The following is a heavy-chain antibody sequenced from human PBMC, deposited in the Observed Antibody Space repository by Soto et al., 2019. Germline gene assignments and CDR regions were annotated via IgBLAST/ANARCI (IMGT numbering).Heavy chain of an antibody. J-gene: IGHJ6*02. V-gene: IGHV1-18*01. CDR2: ISAYNGNT. CDR3: ARVPPYCTNGVCEYYYYGMDV. Sequence: ASVKVSCKASGYTFTSYGISWVRQAPGQGLEWMGWISAYNGNTNYAQKLQGRVTMTTDTSTSTAYMELRSLRSDDTAVYYCARVPPYCTNGVCEYYYYGMDVWGQGTTVTVSS. D-gene: IGHD2-8*01. CDR1: GYTFTSYG.